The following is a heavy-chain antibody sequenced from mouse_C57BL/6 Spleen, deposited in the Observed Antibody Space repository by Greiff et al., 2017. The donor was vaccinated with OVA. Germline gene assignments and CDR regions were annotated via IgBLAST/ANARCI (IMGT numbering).Heavy chain of an antibody. CDR2: ISNGGGCT. CDR3: ARGITTVVADYAMDY. J-gene: IGHJ4*01. Sequence: DVMLVESGGGLVQPGGSLKLSCAASGFTFSDYYMSWVRQTPEKRLEWVAYISNGGGCTYYPDTVKGRFTISRDNAKNTLYLQMSRLKCEHTAKYYGARGITTVVADYAMDYWGQGTSVTVSS. D-gene: IGHD1-1*01. CDR1: GFTFSDYY. V-gene: IGHV5-12*01.